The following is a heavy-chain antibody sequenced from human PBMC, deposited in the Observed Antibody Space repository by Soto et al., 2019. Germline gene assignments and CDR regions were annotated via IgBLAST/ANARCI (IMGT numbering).Heavy chain of an antibody. CDR3: ARAVATIPLWFPDY. CDR2: ISSGSSI. CDR1: GFTFSSYS. V-gene: IGHV3-48*02. J-gene: IGHJ4*02. D-gene: IGHD5-12*01. Sequence: PGGSLRLSCAASGFTFSSYSMNWVRQAPGKGLEWVSYISSGSSIYYADSVKGRFTISRDNAKNSLYLQMNSLRDEDTAVYYCARAVATIPLWFPDYWGQGTLVTVSS.